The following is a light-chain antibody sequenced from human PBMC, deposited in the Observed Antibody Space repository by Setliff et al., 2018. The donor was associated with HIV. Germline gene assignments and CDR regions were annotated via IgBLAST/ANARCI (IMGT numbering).Light chain of an antibody. V-gene: IGLV2-14*01. CDR1: SSDVGGYNY. CDR2: EVR. CDR3: TSYTRNTTYV. Sequence: QSVLTQPASVSGSPGQSITISCTGTSSDVGGYNYVSWYQQRPGKAPKLIIYEVRNRPSGVSNRFSGSKSGNTASLTISGLQAEDEADYYCTSYTRNTTYVFGTGTKVTVL. J-gene: IGLJ1*01.